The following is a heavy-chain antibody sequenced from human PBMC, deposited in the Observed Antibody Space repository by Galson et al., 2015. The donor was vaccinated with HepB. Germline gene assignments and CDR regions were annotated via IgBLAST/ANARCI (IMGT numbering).Heavy chain of an antibody. V-gene: IGHV1-69*13. Sequence: SVKVSCKASGGTFSSYAISWVRQAPGQGLEWMGGIIPIFGTANYAQKFQGRVTITADESTSTAYMGLSSLRSEDTAVYYCARAYGSGSPNYGMDVWGQGTTVTV. D-gene: IGHD3-10*01. J-gene: IGHJ6*02. CDR2: IIPIFGTA. CDR3: ARAYGSGSPNYGMDV. CDR1: GGTFSSYA.